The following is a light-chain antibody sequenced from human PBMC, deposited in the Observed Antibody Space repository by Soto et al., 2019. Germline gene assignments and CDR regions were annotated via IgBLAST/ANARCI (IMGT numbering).Light chain of an antibody. Sequence: EIVLTQSPATLSASPGERATLSCRASQNISNYLIWYQQKPGQAPRLLIYDASSRATGIPDRFSGGGSGTDFTLTISRLEPEDFAVYYCQQFSSYPLTFGGGTKVDI. J-gene: IGKJ4*01. CDR3: QQFSSYPLT. CDR1: QNISNY. CDR2: DAS. V-gene: IGKV3-11*01.